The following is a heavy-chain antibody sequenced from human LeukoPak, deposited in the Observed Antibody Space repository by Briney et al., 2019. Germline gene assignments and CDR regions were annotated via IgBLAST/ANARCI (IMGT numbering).Heavy chain of an antibody. CDR1: GFTFSSCG. Sequence: SGGSLRLSCAASGFTFSSCGMNWVRQAPGKGLEWISYISSGGGTTYYADSVKGRFAISRDNAENSLYLQMNSLRGEDTAEYYCARDRSSTAAPSLSYWSQGTLVTVSS. CDR3: ARDRSSTAAPSLSY. D-gene: IGHD6-13*01. CDR2: ISSGGGTT. J-gene: IGHJ4*02. V-gene: IGHV3-48*01.